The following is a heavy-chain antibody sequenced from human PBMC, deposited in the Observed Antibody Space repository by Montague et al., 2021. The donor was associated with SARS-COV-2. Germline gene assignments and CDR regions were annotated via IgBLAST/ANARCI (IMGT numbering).Heavy chain of an antibody. Sequence: SETLSLTCTVSGGSISSYYWSWIRRPPGKGLEWIGYIYYSGSTNYNPSLKSPVTISVDTPKNQFSLKLSSVTAADTAVYYCARGDVEMATIKSGGPFYHFDYWGQGTLVTVSS. CDR3: ARGDVEMATIKSGGPFYHFDY. CDR2: IYYSGST. D-gene: IGHD5-24*01. V-gene: IGHV4-59*13. CDR1: GGSISSYY. J-gene: IGHJ4*02.